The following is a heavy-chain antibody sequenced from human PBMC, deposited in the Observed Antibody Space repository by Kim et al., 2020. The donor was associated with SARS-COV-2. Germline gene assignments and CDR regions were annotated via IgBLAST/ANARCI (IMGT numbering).Heavy chain of an antibody. Sequence: SETLSLTCTVSGGSISSYYWSWIRQPPGKGLEWIGYIYYSGSTNYNPSLKSRVTISVDTSKNQFSLKLSSVTAADTAVYYCARDPPWGMRAFDIWGQGTMVTVSS. CDR2: IYYSGST. CDR3: ARDPPWGMRAFDI. D-gene: IGHD7-27*01. V-gene: IGHV4-59*01. CDR1: GGSISSYY. J-gene: IGHJ3*02.